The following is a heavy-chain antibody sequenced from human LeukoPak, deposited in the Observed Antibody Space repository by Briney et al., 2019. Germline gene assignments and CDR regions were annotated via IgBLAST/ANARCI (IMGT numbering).Heavy chain of an antibody. D-gene: IGHD6-6*01. J-gene: IGHJ4*02. V-gene: IGHV4-59*01. CDR2: IYYSGST. CDR1: GGSISGYF. Sequence: SETLSLTCTVSGGSISGYFWSWIRQPPGKGLEWIGYIYYSGSTKYNPSLKSRVTISLDTSKNQFSPKMSSVTAADTAVYYCARTSVADPLWGQGTLVTVSS. CDR3: ARTSVADPL.